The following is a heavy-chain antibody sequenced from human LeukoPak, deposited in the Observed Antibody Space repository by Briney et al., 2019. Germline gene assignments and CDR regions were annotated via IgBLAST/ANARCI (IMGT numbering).Heavy chain of an antibody. CDR3: VKGLAFDSSGYDAFDL. V-gene: IGHV3-30*18. D-gene: IGHD3-22*01. J-gene: IGHJ3*01. CDR1: GFTFSNYG. CDR2: ISNDRTYK. Sequence: GGSLRLSCVGSGFTFSNYGMHWVRQAPGKGLEWVTFISNDRTYKFYVDSVKGRFTISRDDSKDTLSLQMNSLRSEDSAMYYCVKGLAFDSSGYDAFDLWGQGTLVTVSS.